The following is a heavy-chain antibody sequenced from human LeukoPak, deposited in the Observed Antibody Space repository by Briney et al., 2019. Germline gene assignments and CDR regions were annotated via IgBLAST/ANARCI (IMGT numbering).Heavy chain of an antibody. J-gene: IGHJ4*02. CDR2: INPNSGGT. Sequence: MHWVRQAPGQGLEWMGWINPNSGGTNYAQKFQGRVTMTRDTSISTAYMELSRLRSDDTAVYYCARAYYYDSSGYIPYWGQGTLVTVSS. D-gene: IGHD3-22*01. CDR3: ARAYYYDSSGYIPY. V-gene: IGHV1-2*02.